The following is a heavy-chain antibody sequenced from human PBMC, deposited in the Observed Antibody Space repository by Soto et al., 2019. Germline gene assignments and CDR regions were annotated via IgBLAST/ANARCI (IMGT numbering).Heavy chain of an antibody. Sequence: PSQTLSLTCAISGDSVSSDSGVWIWIRQSPSRGLEWLGRTYYRSKWYNDYAVSVKSRITINPDTSKNQFSLQLDSVIPEDTAVYYCGGIASFRGMDVWGQGTPVTVSS. CDR3: GGIASFRGMDV. CDR2: TYYRSKWYN. CDR1: GDSVSSDSGV. V-gene: IGHV6-1*01. D-gene: IGHD2-21*01. J-gene: IGHJ6*02.